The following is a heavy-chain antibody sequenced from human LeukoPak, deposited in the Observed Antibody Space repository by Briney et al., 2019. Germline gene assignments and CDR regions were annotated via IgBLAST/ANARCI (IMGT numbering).Heavy chain of an antibody. CDR1: GFTFDDYA. Sequence: GGYLRLSRAASGFTFDDYAMHWVRHAPGKGLEWVSGISWSSGSIGYADSVKGRFTISRDNAKNSLYLQMNSLRAEDMALYYCAKAPSGYSSSSYYFDYWGQGTLVTVSS. J-gene: IGHJ4*02. CDR3: AKAPSGYSSSSYYFDY. V-gene: IGHV3-9*03. D-gene: IGHD6-6*01. CDR2: ISWSSGSI.